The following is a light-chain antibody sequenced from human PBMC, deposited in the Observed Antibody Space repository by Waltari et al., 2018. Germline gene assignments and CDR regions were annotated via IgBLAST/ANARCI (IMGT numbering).Light chain of an antibody. CDR2: AAS. Sequence: IQMTQSPSSPSASVGGRVTITCRASQSVGNYVNWYQHTPGQAPKVLLNAASTLQGGVPSRFSGSGSGTVFTLTINSLQPEDLSIYYCQQTYSAPLSFGGGTKVEMK. CDR3: QQTYSAPLS. CDR1: QSVGNY. J-gene: IGKJ4*01. V-gene: IGKV1-39*01.